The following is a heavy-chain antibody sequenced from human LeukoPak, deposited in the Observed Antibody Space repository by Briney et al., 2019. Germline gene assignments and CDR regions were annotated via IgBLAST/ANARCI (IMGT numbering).Heavy chain of an antibody. J-gene: IGHJ4*02. CDR3: ARLDCVSDTCYNY. V-gene: IGHV4-59*08. D-gene: IGHD3-16*01. CDR1: GDSISSDY. CDR2: INYSGSS. Sequence: PWETLSLTCIVSGDSISSDYWSWIRQSPGKGLEWIGYINYSGSSEYKHALKSRVTISVDRSKNQVSLRMRSVTAADTAVYYCARLDCVSDTCYNYWALGALVALSS.